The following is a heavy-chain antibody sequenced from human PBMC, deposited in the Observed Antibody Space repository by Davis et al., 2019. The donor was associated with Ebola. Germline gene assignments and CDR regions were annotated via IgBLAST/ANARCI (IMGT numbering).Heavy chain of an antibody. J-gene: IGHJ3*02. CDR2: INAGNGNT. D-gene: IGHD2-15*01. CDR3: AREGAYCSGGSCYDDAFDI. CDR1: GYTFTSYA. V-gene: IGHV1-3*01. Sequence: AASVKVSCKASGYTFTSYAMHWVRQAPGQRLEWMGWINAGNGNTKYSQKFQGRVTMTTGTSTSTAYMELRSLRSDDTAVYYCAREGAYCSGGSCYDDAFDIWGQGTMVTVSS.